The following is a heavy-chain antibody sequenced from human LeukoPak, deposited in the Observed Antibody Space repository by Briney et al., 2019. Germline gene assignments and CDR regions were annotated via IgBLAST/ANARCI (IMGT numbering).Heavy chain of an antibody. Sequence: SETLSLTCAVYGGSFSGYYWSWIRQPPGKGLEWIGEINHSGSTNYNPPLKSRVTISVDTSKNQFSLKLSSVTAADTAVYYCARGRLVVPAAIDPWGQGTLVTVSS. CDR2: INHSGST. V-gene: IGHV4-34*01. CDR3: ARGRLVVPAAIDP. J-gene: IGHJ5*02. CDR1: GGSFSGYY. D-gene: IGHD2-2*01.